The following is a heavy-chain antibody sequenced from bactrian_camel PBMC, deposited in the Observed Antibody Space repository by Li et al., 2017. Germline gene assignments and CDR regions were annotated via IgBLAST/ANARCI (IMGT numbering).Heavy chain of an antibody. V-gene: IGHV3S25*01. D-gene: IGHD3*01. Sequence: QVQLVESGGGSVQAGESLRLSCTVSEGTYFSDCMDWFRQAAGKQREWVSSIRADADGSTSYADSVKGRFTISKDIPKDTVYLQMNSLKPEDTAMYYCAAALGYGCSSVFSYWGRGTQVTVS. J-gene: IGHJ6*01. CDR1: EGTYFSDC. CDR2: IRADADGST. CDR3: AAALGYGCSSVFSY.